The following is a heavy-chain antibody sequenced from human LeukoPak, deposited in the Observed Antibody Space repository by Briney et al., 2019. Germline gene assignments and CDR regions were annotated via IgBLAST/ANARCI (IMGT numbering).Heavy chain of an antibody. D-gene: IGHD2-8*01. J-gene: IGHJ6*03. CDR3: ARLTNMEKDVTPTYYMDV. V-gene: IGHV4-34*01. Sequence: PSETLSLTCAVYGGSFSGYYWSWIRQPPGKGLEWIGEINHSGSTNYNPSLKSRVTISVDTSKSQFSLKLSSVTAADTAVYYCARLTNMEKDVTPTYYMDVWGKGTTVTVS. CDR1: GGSFSGYY. CDR2: INHSGST.